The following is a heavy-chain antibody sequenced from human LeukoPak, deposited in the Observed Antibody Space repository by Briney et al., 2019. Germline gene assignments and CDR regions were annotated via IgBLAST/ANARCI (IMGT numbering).Heavy chain of an antibody. V-gene: IGHV4-34*01. CDR1: GGSFSGYY. CDR3: ARVLSMDKGGTDWYFDL. Sequence: PSETLSLTCAVYGGSFSGYYWSWIRQPPGKGLEWIGEINHSGSTNYNPSLKSRVTISVDTSKNQFSLKLSSVTAADTAVYYCARVLSMDKGGTDWYFDLWGRGTLVTVSS. CDR2: INHSGST. D-gene: IGHD3-16*01. J-gene: IGHJ2*01.